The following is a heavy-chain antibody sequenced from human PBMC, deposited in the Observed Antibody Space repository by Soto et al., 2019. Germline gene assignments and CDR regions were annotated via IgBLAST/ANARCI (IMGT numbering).Heavy chain of an antibody. CDR1: GFTFSDHY. CDR2: TRNKANSYTT. CDR3: ARDYYDSSGYAFDI. J-gene: IGHJ3*02. Sequence: GGSLRLSCAASGFTFSDHYMDWVRQAPGKGLEWVGRTRNKANSYTTEYAASVKGRFTISRDDSKNSLYLQMNSLKTEDTAVYYCARDYYDSSGYAFDIWGQGTMVTVSS. V-gene: IGHV3-72*01. D-gene: IGHD3-22*01.